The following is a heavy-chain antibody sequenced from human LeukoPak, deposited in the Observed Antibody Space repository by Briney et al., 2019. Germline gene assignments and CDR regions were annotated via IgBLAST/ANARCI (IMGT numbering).Heavy chain of an antibody. Sequence: SETLSLTCAVYGGSFSGYYWSWIRQPSGKGLEWSGEINHSGSTNYNPSLKSRVTISVDTSKNEFSLKLSSVTAADTAVYYCARLYSGSHIYWGQGSLVTVSS. CDR1: GGSFSGYY. CDR3: ARLYSGSHIY. V-gene: IGHV4-34*01. CDR2: INHSGST. J-gene: IGHJ4*02. D-gene: IGHD1-26*01.